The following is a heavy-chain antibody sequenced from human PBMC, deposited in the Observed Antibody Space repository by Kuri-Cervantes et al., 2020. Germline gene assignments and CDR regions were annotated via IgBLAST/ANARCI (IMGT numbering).Heavy chain of an antibody. V-gene: IGHV3-53*01. CDR1: GFTVSSNY. Sequence: GESLKSSCEASGFTVSSNYMSWVRQAPGKGLEWVSVIYSGGSTYYADSVKGRFTISRDNSKNTLYLQMNSLRAEDTAVYYCSKDHYKAYCSSTSCSFSHDFQHWGQGTLVTVSS. CDR2: IYSGGST. J-gene: IGHJ1*01. D-gene: IGHD2-2*01. CDR3: SKDHYKAYCSSTSCSFSHDFQH.